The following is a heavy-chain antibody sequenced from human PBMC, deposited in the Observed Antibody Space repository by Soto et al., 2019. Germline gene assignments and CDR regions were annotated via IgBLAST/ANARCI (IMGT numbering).Heavy chain of an antibody. CDR2: IIPNSGGT. Sequence: ASVKVSCKASGYTFTGYYMHWVRQAPGQGLEWMGWIIPNSGGTNYAQKFQGRVTMTRDTSISTAYMELSRLRSDDAAVYYCARVEYYYDSSGCLDYWGQGTLVTVSS. CDR3: ARVEYYYDSSGCLDY. CDR1: GYTFTGYY. V-gene: IGHV1-2*02. J-gene: IGHJ4*02. D-gene: IGHD3-22*01.